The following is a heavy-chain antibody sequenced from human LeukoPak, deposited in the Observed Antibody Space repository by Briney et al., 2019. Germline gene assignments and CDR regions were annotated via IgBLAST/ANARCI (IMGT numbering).Heavy chain of an antibody. V-gene: IGHV4-61*01. CDR1: GGSVSSGSYY. Sequence: SETLSLTCTVSGGSVSSGSYYWICIRQPPGKGLEWIVYIYYSGSTNYNPSLKSRVTISVDTSKNQFSLKLSSVTAADTAVYYCARALGYYDSSGRYFDYWGQGTLVTVSS. CDR2: IYYSGST. CDR3: ARALGYYDSSGRYFDY. D-gene: IGHD3-22*01. J-gene: IGHJ4*02.